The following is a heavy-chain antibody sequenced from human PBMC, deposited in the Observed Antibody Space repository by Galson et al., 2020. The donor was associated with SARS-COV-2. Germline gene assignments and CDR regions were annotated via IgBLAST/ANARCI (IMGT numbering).Heavy chain of an antibody. CDR2: IKQDGSEK. Sequence: GESLKISCAGSGFTFSSFWMDWVRQAPGKGLEWVANIKQDGSEKFYLDSVKGRFTISRDNAKNSLFLQMNSLRAEDTAVYYCARSHEVYHMDVWGKGTTVTVSS. V-gene: IGHV3-7*01. CDR1: GFTFSSFW. CDR3: ARSHEVYHMDV. J-gene: IGHJ6*03.